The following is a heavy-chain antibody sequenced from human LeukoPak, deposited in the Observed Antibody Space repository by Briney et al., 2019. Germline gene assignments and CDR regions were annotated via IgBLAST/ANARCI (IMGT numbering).Heavy chain of an antibody. V-gene: IGHV3-23*01. J-gene: IGHJ6*02. CDR1: GFTFSSYW. D-gene: IGHD3-9*01. CDR3: AKEDPKEGGAFDWFFYYYYYGMNV. CDR2: ISGSGGST. Sequence: PGGSLRLSCAASGFTFSSYWMSWVRQAPGKGLEWVSAISGSGGSTYYADSVKGRFTISRDNSKNTLYLQMNSLRAEDTAVYYCAKEDPKEGGAFDWFFYYYYYGMNVWGQGTTVTVSS.